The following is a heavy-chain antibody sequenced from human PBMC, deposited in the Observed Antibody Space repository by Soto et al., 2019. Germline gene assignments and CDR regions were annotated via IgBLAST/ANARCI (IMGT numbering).Heavy chain of an antibody. CDR2: LAYDGSNK. D-gene: IGHD6-19*01. CDR3: AREARAVGAPARDY. J-gene: IGHJ4*02. CDR1: GFTFSSYA. V-gene: IGHV3-30-3*01. Sequence: QVQLVESGGGVVQPGKSLRLSCAASGFTFSSYAMHWVRQAPGKGLEWVAVLAYDGSNKYYADSVKGRFTISRDNSKNTLYLQINSLRAEDTAIYYCAREARAVGAPARDYWGQGTLVTVSS.